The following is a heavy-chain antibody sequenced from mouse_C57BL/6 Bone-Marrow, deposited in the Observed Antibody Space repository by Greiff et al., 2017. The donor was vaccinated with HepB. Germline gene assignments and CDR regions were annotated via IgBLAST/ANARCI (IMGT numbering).Heavy chain of an antibody. J-gene: IGHJ2*01. CDR2: ISSGSSTI. D-gene: IGHD4-1*01. CDR1: GFTFSDYG. V-gene: IGHV5-17*01. Sequence: EVKLMESGGGLVKPGGSLKLSCAASGFTFSDYGMHWVRQAPEKGLEWVAYISSGSSTIYYADTVKGRFTISRDNAKNTLFLQMTSLRSEDTAIYYCARSGTDYWGQGTTLTVSS. CDR3: ARSGTDY.